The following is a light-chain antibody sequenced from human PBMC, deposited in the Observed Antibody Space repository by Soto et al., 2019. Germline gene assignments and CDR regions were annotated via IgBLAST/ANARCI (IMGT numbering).Light chain of an antibody. Sequence: IQMSQSPSSFSASTGDRVTITCMASQGISSYLAWYQQKPGKAPKLLIYAASTLQSGVPSRFSGSGSGTEFTLTISSLQPGDFATYYCPHYNTYPWTFGHGTKVDIK. V-gene: IGKV1-8*01. CDR1: QGISSY. CDR2: AAS. CDR3: PHYNTYPWT. J-gene: IGKJ1*01.